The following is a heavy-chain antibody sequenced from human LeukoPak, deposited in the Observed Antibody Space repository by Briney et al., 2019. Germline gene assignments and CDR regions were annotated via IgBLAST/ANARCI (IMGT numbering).Heavy chain of an antibody. D-gene: IGHD5-12*01. J-gene: IGHJ4*02. V-gene: IGHV3-74*01. Sequence: GGSLRLSCGASGFTFGTYWMHWVRQAPGKGLVWVSGINSDGGTTTYADSVKGRFTISRDNAKNSLYLQMNSLRAEDTAVYYCAKLASSGYSGYDSDYWGQGTLVTVSS. CDR3: AKLASSGYSGYDSDY. CDR1: GFTFGTYW. CDR2: INSDGGTT.